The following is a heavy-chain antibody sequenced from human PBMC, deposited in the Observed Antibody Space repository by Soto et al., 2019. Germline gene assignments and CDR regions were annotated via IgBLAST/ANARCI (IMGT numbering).Heavy chain of an antibody. J-gene: IGHJ5*02. CDR3: ARGGHCSSTSCYRNWFDP. Sequence: SETLSLTCAVYGGSFSGYYWSWIRQPPGKGLEWIGEINHSGSTNYNPSLKSRVAISVDTSKNQFSLKLSSVTAADTAVYYCARGGHCSSTSCYRNWFDPWGQGTLVTVSS. CDR1: GGSFSGYY. CDR2: INHSGST. D-gene: IGHD2-2*01. V-gene: IGHV4-34*01.